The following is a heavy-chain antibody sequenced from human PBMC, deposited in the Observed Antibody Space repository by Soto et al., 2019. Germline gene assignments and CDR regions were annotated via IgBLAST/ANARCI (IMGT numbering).Heavy chain of an antibody. V-gene: IGHV6-1*01. J-gene: IGHJ5*02. Sequence: SQTLSLTCAISGDSVSSNSAAWNWIRQSPSRGLEWLGRTYYRSKWYNDYTVSVKSRITINPDTSKKQFSLQLNSVTPEDTAVYYCSRDAYDFWSGYYYRVGNNWFDPWGQGTLVTVSS. CDR2: TYYRSKWYN. CDR1: GDSVSSNSAA. CDR3: SRDAYDFWSGYYYRVGNNWFDP. D-gene: IGHD3-3*01.